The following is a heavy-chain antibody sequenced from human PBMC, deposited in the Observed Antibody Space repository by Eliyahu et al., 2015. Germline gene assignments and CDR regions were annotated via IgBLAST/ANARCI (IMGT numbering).Heavy chain of an antibody. J-gene: IGHJ4*02. CDR1: GSISSSSYY. CDR3: ARLEFGVYYYFDY. CDR2: IYYXGST. V-gene: IGHV4-39*01. Sequence: GSISSSSYYWGWIRQPPGKGLEWIGTIYYXGSTYYNPSLKSRVTISVDTSKNQFSLKLSSVTAADTAVYYCARLEFGVYYYFDYWGQGTLVTVSS. D-gene: IGHD3-16*01.